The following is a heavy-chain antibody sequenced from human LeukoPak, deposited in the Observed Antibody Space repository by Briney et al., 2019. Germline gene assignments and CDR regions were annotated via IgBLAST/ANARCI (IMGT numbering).Heavy chain of an antibody. CDR3: ARDSKMVAY. CDR2: INPDGSDR. V-gene: IGHV3-74*01. CDR1: GFTFNDYG. Sequence: PGGTLRPSCAASGFTFNDYGMSWIRQAPGKGLVWVSRINPDGSDRSYADSVKGRFTISRDNAKNTVYLQMNSLRAEDTATYYCARDSKMVAYWGQGTLVAVSS. J-gene: IGHJ4*02. D-gene: IGHD2-8*01.